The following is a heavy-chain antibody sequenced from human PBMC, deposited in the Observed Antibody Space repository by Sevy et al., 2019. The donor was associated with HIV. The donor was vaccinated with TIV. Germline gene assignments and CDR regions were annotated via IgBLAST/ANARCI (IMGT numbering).Heavy chain of an antibody. Sequence: GGSLRLSCSVSGFNFSTYAMHWVRQAPGKGLEWVAVISSDVSRKYYGASVRGRFAISRDNSNNTRSVQMNSLRIEDTAVYYCARDARGDAALSDYWGQGTLVTVSS. J-gene: IGHJ4*02. CDR1: GFNFSTYA. D-gene: IGHD3-16*01. CDR3: ARDARGDAALSDY. V-gene: IGHV3-30*09. CDR2: ISSDVSRK.